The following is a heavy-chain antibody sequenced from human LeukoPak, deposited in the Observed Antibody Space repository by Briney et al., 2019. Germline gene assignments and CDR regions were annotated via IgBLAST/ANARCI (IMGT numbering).Heavy chain of an antibody. CDR3: ARDYGSGAPYYYYGMDV. Sequence: GESLKISCKGSGYSFTNYWIGWVRQMPGKGLEWMGIIYPGDSDTRYSPSFQGQVTISADKSISTAYLQWSSLKASDTAMYYCARDYGSGAPYYYYGMDVWGQGTTVTVSS. D-gene: IGHD3-10*01. CDR1: GYSFTNYW. V-gene: IGHV5-51*01. J-gene: IGHJ6*02. CDR2: IYPGDSDT.